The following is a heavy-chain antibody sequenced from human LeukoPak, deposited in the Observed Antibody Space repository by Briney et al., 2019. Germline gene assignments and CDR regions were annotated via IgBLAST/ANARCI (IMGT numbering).Heavy chain of an antibody. Sequence: GGSLRLSCAASGLTFSSYEMNWVRQAPGKGLEWVSYISSVGSTIYYADSVKGRFTISRDNAKNSLYLQMNSLRAEDTAVYYCARVGHYDFWSGYSGDGAFDIWGQGTMVTVSS. CDR2: ISSVGSTI. D-gene: IGHD3-3*01. J-gene: IGHJ3*02. CDR3: ARVGHYDFWSGYSGDGAFDI. V-gene: IGHV3-48*03. CDR1: GLTFSSYE.